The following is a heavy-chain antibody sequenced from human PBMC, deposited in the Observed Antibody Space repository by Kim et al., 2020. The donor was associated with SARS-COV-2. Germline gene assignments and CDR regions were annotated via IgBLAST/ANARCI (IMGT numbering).Heavy chain of an antibody. CDR2: INHSGST. J-gene: IGHJ4*02. Sequence: SETLSLTCAVYGGSFSGYYWSWIRQPPGKGLEWIGEINHSGSTNYNPSLKSRVTISVDTSKNQFSLKLSSVTAADTAVYYCARGLSSWFSSYYFDYWGQG. D-gene: IGHD6-13*01. V-gene: IGHV4-34*01. CDR3: ARGLSSWFSSYYFDY. CDR1: GGSFSGYY.